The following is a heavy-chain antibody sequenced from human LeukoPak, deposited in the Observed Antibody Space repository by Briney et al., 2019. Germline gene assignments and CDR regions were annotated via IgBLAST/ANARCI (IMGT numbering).Heavy chain of an antibody. Sequence: SETLSLTCTVPGGSISSYYWSWIRQPPGKGLEWIGYISYSGSTNYNPSLKSRVTISVDTSKNQFSLKLSSVTAADTAVYYCARGGSGYDAFDYWGQGTLVTVSS. V-gene: IGHV4-59*01. CDR1: GGSISSYY. CDR3: ARGGSGYDAFDY. CDR2: ISYSGST. D-gene: IGHD5-12*01. J-gene: IGHJ4*02.